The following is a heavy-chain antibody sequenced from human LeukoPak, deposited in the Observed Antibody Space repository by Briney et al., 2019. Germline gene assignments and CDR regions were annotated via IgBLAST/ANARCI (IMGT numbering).Heavy chain of an antibody. CDR3: AGPDCSSTSCYSGLNY. D-gene: IGHD2-2*02. Sequence: SVKVSCKASGGTFSSYAISWVRQAPGQGLEWMGGIIPIFGTANYAQKFQGRVTITTDESTSTAYMELSGLRSEDTAVYYCAGPDCSSTSCYSGLNYWGQGTLVTVSS. CDR1: GGTFSSYA. J-gene: IGHJ4*02. V-gene: IGHV1-69*05. CDR2: IIPIFGTA.